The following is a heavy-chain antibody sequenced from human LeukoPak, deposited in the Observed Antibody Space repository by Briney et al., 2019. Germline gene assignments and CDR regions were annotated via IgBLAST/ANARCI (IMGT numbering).Heavy chain of an antibody. D-gene: IGHD3-10*01. CDR1: GGSISSSSYY. CDR3: ARAAGSGSYYHRNWFDP. V-gene: IGHV4-39*07. Sequence: SETLSLTCTVSGGSISSSSYYWGWIRQPPGKGLEWIGSIYYSGSTYYNPSLKSRVTISVDTSKNQFSLKLSSVTAADTAVYYCARAAGSGSYYHRNWFDPWGQGTLVTVSS. J-gene: IGHJ5*02. CDR2: IYYSGST.